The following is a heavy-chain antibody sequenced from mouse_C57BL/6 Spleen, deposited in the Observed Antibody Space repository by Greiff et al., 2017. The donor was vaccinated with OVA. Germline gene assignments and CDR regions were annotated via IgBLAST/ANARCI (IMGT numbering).Heavy chain of an antibody. V-gene: IGHV1-72*01. D-gene: IGHD3-2*02. Sequence: QVQLQQPGAELVKPGASVKLSCKASGYTFTSYWMHWVKQRPGRGLEWIGRIDPNSGGTKYNEKFKSKATLTVDKPSSTAYMQLSSLTSEDSAVYYGAKIDSSGYQSGYAMDDWGQGTSVTVSS. CDR1: GYTFTSYW. J-gene: IGHJ4*01. CDR3: AKIDSSGYQSGYAMDD. CDR2: IDPNSGGT.